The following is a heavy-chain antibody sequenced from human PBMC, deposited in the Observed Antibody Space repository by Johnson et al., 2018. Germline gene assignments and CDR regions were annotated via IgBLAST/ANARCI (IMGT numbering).Heavy chain of an antibody. Sequence: QVQLRESGPGLVKPSETLSLTCTISGDSITSGDYYWGWIRQPPGKGLEWIWRIHSSGSAYYIPSLKSRVAPSVDTSKNQFPLNLPAVTPADTAVYYCARPRTPDDAFDIWGQGTLVTVFS. J-gene: IGHJ3*02. CDR3: ARPRTPDDAFDI. D-gene: IGHD2-2*01. CDR2: IHSSGSA. V-gene: IGHV4-39*07. CDR1: GDSITSGDYY.